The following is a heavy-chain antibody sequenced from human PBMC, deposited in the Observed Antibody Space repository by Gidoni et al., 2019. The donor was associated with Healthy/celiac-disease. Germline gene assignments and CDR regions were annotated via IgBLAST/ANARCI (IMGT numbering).Heavy chain of an antibody. CDR1: GYSFTSYW. CDR2: IYPGDSDT. CDR3: ARSVGITRTTPWFDP. J-gene: IGHJ5*02. Sequence: EVQLVQPGAAVKKPGESLKISCKGSGYSFTSYWIGWVRQMPGKGLEWMGIIYPGDSDTRYSPSFQGQVTISADKSISTAYLQWSSLKASDTAMYYCARSVGITRTTPWFDPWGQGTLVTVSS. V-gene: IGHV5-51*03. D-gene: IGHD1-7*01.